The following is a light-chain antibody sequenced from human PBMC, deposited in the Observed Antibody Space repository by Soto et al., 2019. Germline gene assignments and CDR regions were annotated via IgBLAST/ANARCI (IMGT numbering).Light chain of an antibody. CDR2: DNN. Sequence: QAVLTQPPSVSGAPGQTVTISCTGSSSNIGAYDVHWYQQLQGTTPKLLIYDNNKRPSGIPDRFSGSKSGTSATLGITGLQTGDEADYYCGTWDSSLSAVVFGGGTKLTVL. J-gene: IGLJ2*01. V-gene: IGLV1-51*01. CDR1: SSNIGAYD. CDR3: GTWDSSLSAVV.